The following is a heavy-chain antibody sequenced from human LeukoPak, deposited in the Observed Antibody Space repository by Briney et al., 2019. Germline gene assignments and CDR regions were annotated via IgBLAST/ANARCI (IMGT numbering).Heavy chain of an antibody. V-gene: IGHV4-59*01. Sequence: SETLSLTCTVSGGSISSYYWSWIRQPPGKGPEWIGYIYYSGSTNYNPSLKSRVTISVDTSKNQFSLKLSSVTAADTAVYYCARAGYSSSWPDAFDIWGQGTMVTVSS. D-gene: IGHD6-13*01. CDR2: IYYSGST. CDR3: ARAGYSSSWPDAFDI. J-gene: IGHJ3*02. CDR1: GGSISSYY.